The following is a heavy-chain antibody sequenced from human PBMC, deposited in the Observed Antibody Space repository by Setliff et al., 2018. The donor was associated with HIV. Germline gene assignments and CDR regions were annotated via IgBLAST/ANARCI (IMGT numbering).Heavy chain of an antibody. CDR2: INGDNGDT. V-gene: IGHV1-3*01. Sequence: ASVKVSCKASGYTFNGYGMHWVRQAPGKRFEWMGWINGDNGDTKDSEKFQGRVTITRDTSAKIVYMEVSSLRSEDTAIYYCARGGPLGSWLNFYYYGMDVWGQGTTVTVSS. D-gene: IGHD6-13*01. CDR1: GYTFNGYG. CDR3: ARGGPLGSWLNFYYYGMDV. J-gene: IGHJ6*02.